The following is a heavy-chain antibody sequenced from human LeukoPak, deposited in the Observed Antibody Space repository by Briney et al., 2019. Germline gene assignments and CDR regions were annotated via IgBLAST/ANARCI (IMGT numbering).Heavy chain of an antibody. Sequence: SETLSLTCTVSGGSVSSGSYYWSWIRQPPGKGLEWIGYIYYSGSTNYNPSLKSRVTISVDTSKNQFPLKLSSVTAADTAVYYCARMRQWPRDFDYWGQGTLVTVSS. J-gene: IGHJ4*02. CDR2: IYYSGST. D-gene: IGHD6-19*01. V-gene: IGHV4-61*01. CDR1: GGSVSSGSYY. CDR3: ARMRQWPRDFDY.